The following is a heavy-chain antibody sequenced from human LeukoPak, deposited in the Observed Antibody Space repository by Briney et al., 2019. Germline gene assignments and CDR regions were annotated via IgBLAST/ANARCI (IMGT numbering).Heavy chain of an antibody. Sequence: SETLSLTCTVFGDSVTGYFVNWVRQPPGKGLEWIGHIYKIGTTNYNPSLKSRLTISADTSKNQFSLQLRSVTAADTAVYYCVIGVGWQPDYWGQGALVTDSS. CDR2: IYKIGTT. J-gene: IGHJ4*02. CDR1: GDSVTGYF. V-gene: IGHV4-59*02. CDR3: VIGVGWQPDY. D-gene: IGHD2-15*01.